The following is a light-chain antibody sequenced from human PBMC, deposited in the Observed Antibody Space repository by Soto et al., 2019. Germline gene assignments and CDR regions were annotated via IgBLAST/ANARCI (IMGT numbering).Light chain of an antibody. CDR3: SSYAGSNNYV. CDR2: EVN. J-gene: IGLJ1*01. Sequence: QSALTQPPSASGSPGQSVAISCTGTSSDVGGYNYVSWYQLHPGQAPKLMIYEVNMRPSGVPGRFSGSNSGNTASLTVSGLRGEDEADYCGSSYAGSNNYVFGTGTTVPVL. CDR1: SSDVGGYNY. V-gene: IGLV2-8*01.